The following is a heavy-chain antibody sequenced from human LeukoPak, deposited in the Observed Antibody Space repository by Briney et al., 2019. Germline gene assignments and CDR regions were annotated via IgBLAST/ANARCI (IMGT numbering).Heavy chain of an antibody. CDR2: ISGSGGST. CDR1: GFTFSSYA. Sequence: GGSLRLSCAASGFTFSSYAMSWVRQAPGKGLEWVSAISGSGGSTYYADPVKGRFTISRDNSKNTLYLQMNSLRAEDTAVYYCAKDFVPFYDYVWGSYPTGDYWGQGTLVTVSS. V-gene: IGHV3-23*01. J-gene: IGHJ4*02. D-gene: IGHD3-16*02. CDR3: AKDFVPFYDYVWGSYPTGDY.